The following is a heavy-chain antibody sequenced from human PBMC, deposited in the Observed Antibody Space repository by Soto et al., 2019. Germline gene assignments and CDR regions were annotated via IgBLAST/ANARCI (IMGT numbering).Heavy chain of an antibody. D-gene: IGHD3-22*01. CDR1: GYSFTSYW. CDR3: ARHGGVYDSSGSIEDY. V-gene: IGHV5-51*01. Sequence: GESLKISFKGSGYSFTSYWIGWVRQIPVKGLEWMGIIYPGDSDTRYSPSFQGQVTISADKSISTAYLQWSSLKASDTAMYYCARHGGVYDSSGSIEDYWGQGTLVTVSS. J-gene: IGHJ4*02. CDR2: IYPGDSDT.